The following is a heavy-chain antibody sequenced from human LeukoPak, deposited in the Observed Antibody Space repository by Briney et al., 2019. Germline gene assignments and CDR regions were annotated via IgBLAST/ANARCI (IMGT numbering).Heavy chain of an antibody. CDR1: GGSFSAYY. J-gene: IGHJ4*02. CDR3: ARDGRFPPEVLPRYFDS. CDR2: IYYSGST. D-gene: IGHD1-14*01. Sequence: SETLSLTCAVYGGSFSAYYWGWIRQPPEKGLEWIGNIYYSGSTYYNPSLKSRVTISIDTSKDQFSLKLSPVTAADTAVYYCARDGRFPPEVLPRYFDSWGQGTLVTVSS. V-gene: IGHV4-34*01.